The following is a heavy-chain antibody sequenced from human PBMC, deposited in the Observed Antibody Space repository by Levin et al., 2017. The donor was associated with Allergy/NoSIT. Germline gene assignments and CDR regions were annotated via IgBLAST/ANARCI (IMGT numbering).Heavy chain of an antibody. J-gene: IGHJ4*02. CDR2: ISYDGGNK. Sequence: GESLKISCAGSGFTFSSYGMHWVRQAPGKGLEWVAVISYDGGNKYYTDSVKGRFTISRDNSKNTLSLEMNSLRAEDTAVYYCAKDYHSSGWYYFDCWGQGTQVTVSS. D-gene: IGHD6-19*01. CDR1: GFTFSSYG. V-gene: IGHV3-30*18. CDR3: AKDYHSSGWYYFDC.